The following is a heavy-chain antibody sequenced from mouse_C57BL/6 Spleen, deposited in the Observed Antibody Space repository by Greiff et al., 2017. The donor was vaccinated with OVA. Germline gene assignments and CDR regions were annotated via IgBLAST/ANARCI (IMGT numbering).Heavy chain of an antibody. D-gene: IGHD2-4*01. Sequence: VQLVESGAELARPGASVKLSCKASGYTFTSYGISWVKQRTGQGLEWIGEIYPRSGNTYYNEKFKGKATLTADKSSSTAYMELRSLTSEDSAVYFCARRDDYEGFAYWGQGTLVTVSA. CDR2: IYPRSGNT. V-gene: IGHV1-81*01. CDR3: ARRDDYEGFAY. CDR1: GYTFTSYG. J-gene: IGHJ3*01.